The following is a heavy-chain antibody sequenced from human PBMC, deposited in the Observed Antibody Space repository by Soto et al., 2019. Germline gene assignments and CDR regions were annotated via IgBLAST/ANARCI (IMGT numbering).Heavy chain of an antibody. Sequence: SETLSLTCTVSGASVTEGVHYWTWIRQSPGKGLEWIGYIYYSGSTYYNPSLKSRVTISVDTSKNQFSLKLSSVTAADTAVYYCARDRVYYDSSGYIGRAFDIWGQGTMVTVSS. CDR1: GASVTEGVHY. CDR2: IYYSGST. V-gene: IGHV4-30-4*08. J-gene: IGHJ3*02. CDR3: ARDRVYYDSSGYIGRAFDI. D-gene: IGHD3-22*01.